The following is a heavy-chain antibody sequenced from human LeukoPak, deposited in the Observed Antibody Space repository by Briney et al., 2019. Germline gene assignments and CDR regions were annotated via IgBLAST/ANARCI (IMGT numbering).Heavy chain of an antibody. CDR3: AREKGDYYFDY. Sequence: GGSLRLSCAASGFTVSSNYMSWVPQAPGKGLEWVSVIYSGGSTYYADSVKGRFTISRDNSKNTLYLQMNSLRAEDTAVYYCAREKGDYYFDYWGQGTLVTVSS. CDR2: IYSGGST. V-gene: IGHV3-53*01. J-gene: IGHJ4*02. CDR1: GFTVSSNY.